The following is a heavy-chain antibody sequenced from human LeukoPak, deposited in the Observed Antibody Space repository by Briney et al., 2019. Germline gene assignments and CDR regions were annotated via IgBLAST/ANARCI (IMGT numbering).Heavy chain of an antibody. Sequence: PGGSLRLSCAASGFTFSSYWMHWVRQAPGKGLVWVSRINSDGSSTSYADSVKGRFTISRDNAKNTLYLQMNSLRAEDMAVFYCARDPKNHYFDYWGQGTLVTVSS. J-gene: IGHJ4*02. V-gene: IGHV3-74*01. CDR1: GFTFSSYW. CDR3: ARDPKNHYFDY. CDR2: INSDGSST.